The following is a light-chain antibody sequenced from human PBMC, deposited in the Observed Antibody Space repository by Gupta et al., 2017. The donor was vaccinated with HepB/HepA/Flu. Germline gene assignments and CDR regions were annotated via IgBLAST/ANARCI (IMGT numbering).Light chain of an antibody. CDR1: QSISSY. CDR3: QQCESEQLT. V-gene: IGKV1-39*01. J-gene: IGKJ4*01. CDR2: AAS. Sequence: IQMTQSPSSLSASVGDRVTITCRASQSISSYLNWYQQKPGKAPKLLIYAASSLQSGVPSRFSGSGSGTDCTRTSSRLQPEDLATYYCQQCESEQLTFGGGTKVEIK.